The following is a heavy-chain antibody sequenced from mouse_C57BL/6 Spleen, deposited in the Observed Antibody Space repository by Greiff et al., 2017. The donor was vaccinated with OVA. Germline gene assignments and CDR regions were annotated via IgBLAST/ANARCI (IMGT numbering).Heavy chain of an antibody. CDR1: GFTFNTYA. V-gene: IGHV10-3*01. CDR2: IRSKSSNYAT. D-gene: IGHD2-4*01. Sequence: EVQLVESGGGLVQPKGSLKLSCAASGFTFNTYAMHWVRQAPGKGLEWVARIRSKSSNYATYYADSVKDRFTISRDDSQSMLYLQMNNLKTEDTAMYYCVREKNWDYDEAWFAYWGQGTLVTVSA. CDR3: VREKNWDYDEAWFAY. J-gene: IGHJ3*01.